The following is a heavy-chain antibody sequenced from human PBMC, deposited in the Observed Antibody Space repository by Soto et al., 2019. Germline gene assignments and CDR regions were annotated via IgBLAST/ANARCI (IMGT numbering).Heavy chain of an antibody. CDR2: ISSSSSTI. D-gene: IGHD3-22*01. V-gene: IGHV3-48*02. CDR3: ARDLAHIMLSGYYAFDI. CDR1: GFTFSSYS. Sequence: GESLKISCAASGFTFSSYSMNWVRQAPGKGLEWVSYISSSSSTIYYADSVKGRFTISRDNAKNSLYLQMNSLRDEDTAVYYCARDLAHIMLSGYYAFDIWGQGTMVTVSS. J-gene: IGHJ3*02.